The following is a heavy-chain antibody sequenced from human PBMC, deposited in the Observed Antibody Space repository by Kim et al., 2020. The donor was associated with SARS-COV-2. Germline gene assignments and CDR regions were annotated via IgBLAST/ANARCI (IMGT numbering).Heavy chain of an antibody. CDR1: GFTFSSYT. D-gene: IGHD3-10*01. CDR3: VKDPYDEYGSGSYYNFHY. CDR2: ISSNGGST. V-gene: IGHV3-64D*09. Sequence: GGSLRLSCSASGFTFSSYTMHWVRQAPGKGLEYVSAISSNGGSTYYADSVKGRFTISRDNSKNTLYLQMSSLRAEDTAVYYCVKDPYDEYGSGSYYNFHYWGQGTLVTVSS. J-gene: IGHJ4*02.